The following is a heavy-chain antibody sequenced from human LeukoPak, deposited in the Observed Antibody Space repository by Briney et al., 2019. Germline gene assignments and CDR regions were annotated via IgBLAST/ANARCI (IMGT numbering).Heavy chain of an antibody. J-gene: IGHJ4*02. Sequence: SSETLSLTCAVYGGSFSGYYWSWIRQPPGKGLEWIGEINHSGSTNYNPSLKSRVTISVDTSKNQFSLKLSSVTAADTAVYYCARHRADYGDCEGGQGTLVTVSS. D-gene: IGHD4-17*01. CDR3: ARHRADYGDCE. V-gene: IGHV4-34*01. CDR2: INHSGST. CDR1: GGSFSGYY.